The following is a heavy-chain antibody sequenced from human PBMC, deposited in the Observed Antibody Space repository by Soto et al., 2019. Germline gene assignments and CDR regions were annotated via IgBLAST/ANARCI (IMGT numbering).Heavy chain of an antibody. J-gene: IGHJ5*02. D-gene: IGHD3-9*01. CDR2: ISAYNGNT. V-gene: IGHV1-18*01. Sequence: ASVKVSCKASGYTFTSYGISWVRQAPGQGLEWMGWISAYNGNTNYAQKLQGRVTMTTDTSTSTAYMELRSLRSDDTAVYYCARGSRYYDILTRPKHHHNWFDPWGQGTLVTVSS. CDR1: GYTFTSYG. CDR3: ARGSRYYDILTRPKHHHNWFDP.